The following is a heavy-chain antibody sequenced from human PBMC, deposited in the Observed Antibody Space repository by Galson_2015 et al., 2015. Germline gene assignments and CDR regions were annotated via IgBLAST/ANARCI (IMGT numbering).Heavy chain of an antibody. V-gene: IGHV3-11*06. CDR2: ISSSSSYT. D-gene: IGHD3-10*01. CDR3: ARGPMVRGEY. Sequence: YISSSSSYTNYADSVKGRFTISRDNAKNSLYLQMNSLRAEDTAVYYCARGPMVRGEYWGQGTLVTVSS. J-gene: IGHJ4*02.